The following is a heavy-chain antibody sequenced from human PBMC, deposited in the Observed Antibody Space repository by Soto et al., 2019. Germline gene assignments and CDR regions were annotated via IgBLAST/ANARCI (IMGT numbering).Heavy chain of an antibody. D-gene: IGHD3-3*01. CDR1: GYSFTSYW. CDR3: ARSGVYYDFWSGYYGTHDAFDI. V-gene: IGHV5-51*01. Sequence: PGESLKISCKVSGYSFTSYWIGCVRQMPGKGLEWMGIIYPGDSDIRYSPSFQGQVTISADKSISTAYLQWSSLKASDTAMYYCARSGVYYDFWSGYYGTHDAFDIWGQGTMVTVSS. J-gene: IGHJ3*02. CDR2: IYPGDSDI.